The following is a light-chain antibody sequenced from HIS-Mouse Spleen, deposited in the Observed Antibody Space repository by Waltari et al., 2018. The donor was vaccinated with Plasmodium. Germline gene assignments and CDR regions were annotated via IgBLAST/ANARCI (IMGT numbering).Light chain of an antibody. CDR1: SSNIGSNT. Sequence: QSVLTQPPSASGTPGQRVTISCSGSSSNIGSNTVNWYQQLPGTAPKLLIYSTTPRPSGVPDRFSGSKSGPAASLAISGLQSEDEADYYCAAWDDSLNGPVFGGGTKLTVL. J-gene: IGLJ2*01. V-gene: IGLV1-44*01. CDR2: STT. CDR3: AAWDDSLNGPV.